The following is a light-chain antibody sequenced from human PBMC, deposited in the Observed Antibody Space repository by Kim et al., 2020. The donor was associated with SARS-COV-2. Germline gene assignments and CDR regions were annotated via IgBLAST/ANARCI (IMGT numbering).Light chain of an antibody. CDR3: QQYNSYPWT. Sequence: ASVGDRVTITCRASQSISSWLAWYQQKPGKAPNLLIYKASRLESGVPSRFSGSGSGTEFTLTISSLQPDDFATYYCQQYNSYPWTFGQGAKVDI. J-gene: IGKJ1*01. CDR1: QSISSW. V-gene: IGKV1-5*03. CDR2: KAS.